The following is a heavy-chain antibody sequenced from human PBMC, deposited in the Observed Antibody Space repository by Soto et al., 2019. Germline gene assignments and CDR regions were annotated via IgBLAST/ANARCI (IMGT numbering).Heavy chain of an antibody. J-gene: IGHJ4*02. D-gene: IGHD1-26*01. CDR3: AKGGGSGWDFDY. Sequence: SLRPSCTGAVFTFGNYGMHWFRQAPGKGLGWVASTSYDGNHKYYADSLKGRFTISRDNSKKTVYLQMTSLGPEDTPVYYCAKGGGSGWDFDYWGQGALVTVSS. CDR1: VFTFGNYG. V-gene: IGHV3-30*18. CDR2: TSYDGNHK.